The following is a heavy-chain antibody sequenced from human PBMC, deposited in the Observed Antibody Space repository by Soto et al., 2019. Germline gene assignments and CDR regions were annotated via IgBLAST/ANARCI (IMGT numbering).Heavy chain of an antibody. Sequence: QVELVESGGGVVQPGRSLRLSCAASGFTFSSYGMHWVRQAPGKGLEWVAVVWYDGTNKNYADSVKGRFTISRDNSKNTLYLQMNSLRAEDTAVYYCVRGNSTSPDYWGQGTLVTVSS. CDR1: GFTFSSYG. CDR2: VWYDGTNK. J-gene: IGHJ4*02. V-gene: IGHV3-33*01. CDR3: VRGNSTSPDY. D-gene: IGHD2-2*01.